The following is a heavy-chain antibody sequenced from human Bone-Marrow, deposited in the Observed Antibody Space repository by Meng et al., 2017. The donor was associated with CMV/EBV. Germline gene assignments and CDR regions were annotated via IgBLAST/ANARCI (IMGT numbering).Heavy chain of an antibody. V-gene: IGHV1-8*01. CDR2: MDPNTGDS. CDR1: GYTFIDYD. CDR3: AKGLRRCSSTNCYPRFGP. Sequence: ASVKVSCKTFGYTFIDYDIAWLRLAPGQRLQWMGWMDPNTGDSGSVRSFQGRVTMTRDTSIDTAYMELHSLTSADTAIYYCAKGLRRCSSTNCYPRFGPWGQGTLVAFSS. J-gene: IGHJ5*02. D-gene: IGHD2-2*01.